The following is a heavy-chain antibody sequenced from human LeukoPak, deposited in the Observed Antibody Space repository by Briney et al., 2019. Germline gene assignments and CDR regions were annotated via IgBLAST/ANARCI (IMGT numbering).Heavy chain of an antibody. CDR2: IYGSGST. J-gene: IGHJ4*02. D-gene: IGHD1-1*01. Sequence: SETLSLTCIVSGDSINSYSWNWIRQSPEKGLEWIGRIYGSGSTMYNPSLRSRVTLLVDTSNNQFSLKLSSVTAADTAMYYCARRRTILYYFDYWGQGTLVTVSS. CDR3: ARRRTILYYFDY. CDR1: GDSINSYS. V-gene: IGHV4-59*08.